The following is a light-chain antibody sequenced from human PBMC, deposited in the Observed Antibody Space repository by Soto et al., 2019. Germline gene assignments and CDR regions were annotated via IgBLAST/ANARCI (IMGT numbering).Light chain of an antibody. CDR1: SSDVGGYNY. Sequence: QSVLTQPASVSGSPGQSITISCTGTSSDVGGYNYVSWYQQHPGKAPKLMIYDVSNRPSGVSNRFSGSKSGNTASLTISGLQAEDEAVYYCSSYTSSSTLYVFGTGTQLTVL. J-gene: IGLJ1*01. CDR2: DVS. CDR3: SSYTSSSTLYV. V-gene: IGLV2-14*01.